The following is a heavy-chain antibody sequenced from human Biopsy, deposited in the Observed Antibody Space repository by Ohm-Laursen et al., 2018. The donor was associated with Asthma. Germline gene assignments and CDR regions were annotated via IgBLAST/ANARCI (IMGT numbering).Heavy chain of an antibody. D-gene: IGHD6-19*01. V-gene: IGHV3-48*01. Sequence: SLRLSCAASGFTFSSYSMNWVRQAPGMGLEWVSYIRNSSSAIYYADSVKGRFTISRDNAKNSLYLQMNSLGAEDTAVYYCARDSYSSGLYDDFESWGQGTLVTVSS. J-gene: IGHJ4*02. CDR3: ARDSYSSGLYDDFES. CDR2: IRNSSSAI. CDR1: GFTFSSYS.